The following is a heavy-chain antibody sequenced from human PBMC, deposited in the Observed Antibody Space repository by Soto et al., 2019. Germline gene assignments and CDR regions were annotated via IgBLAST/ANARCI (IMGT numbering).Heavy chain of an antibody. CDR1: GFTFDDYA. V-gene: IGHV3-9*01. Sequence: EVQLVESGGGLVQPGRSLRLSCAASGFTFDDYAMHWVRQAPGKGLEWVSGISWNSGSIGYADSVKGRFTISRDNAKNSLYLQMNSLRAEDTALYYCAKSRRGEYYFDYWGPGTLVTVSS. D-gene: IGHD3-16*01. J-gene: IGHJ4*02. CDR3: AKSRRGEYYFDY. CDR2: ISWNSGSI.